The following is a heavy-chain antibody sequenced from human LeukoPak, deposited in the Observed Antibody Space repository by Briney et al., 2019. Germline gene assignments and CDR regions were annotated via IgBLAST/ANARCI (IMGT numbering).Heavy chain of an antibody. D-gene: IGHD4-23*01. CDR3: AKDDYGANGYFDS. CDR1: GFTFSSYG. Sequence: GGSLRLSCAASGFTFSSYGMHWVRQAPGKGLEWVSTLSGSGDSAFYADSLKGRFTISRANSKNTLYLQMNSLRVEDTAVYYCAKDDYGANGYFDSWGQGTLVTVSS. J-gene: IGHJ4*02. V-gene: IGHV3-23*01. CDR2: LSGSGDSA.